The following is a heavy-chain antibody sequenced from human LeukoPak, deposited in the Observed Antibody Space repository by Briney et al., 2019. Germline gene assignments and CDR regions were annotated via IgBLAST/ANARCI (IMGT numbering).Heavy chain of an antibody. J-gene: IGHJ4*02. CDR2: ISSSSSTI. CDR1: GFTFSSYS. D-gene: IGHD4-23*01. Sequence: GGSLRLSCAASGFTFSSYSMNWVRQAPGKGLEWVSYISSSSSTIYYADSVKGRFTISRDNAKNSLYLQMNSLRAEDTAVYYCARDPGIDTVVSDLDYWGQGTLVTVSS. V-gene: IGHV3-48*04. CDR3: ARDPGIDTVVSDLDY.